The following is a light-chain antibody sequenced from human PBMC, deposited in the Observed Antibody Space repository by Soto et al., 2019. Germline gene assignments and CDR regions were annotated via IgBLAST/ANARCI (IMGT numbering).Light chain of an antibody. CDR1: QGIRDA. Sequence: DIQMTQSPSSLSASVGDRVTITCRASQGIRDALGWYQQNTGKAPKRLIYAASSLQSGVPSRFRGSGSGKEFILAISRLQPEDFATYYCLQHNSYPQTFGQGTKVEIK. CDR2: AAS. J-gene: IGKJ1*01. CDR3: LQHNSYPQT. V-gene: IGKV1-17*01.